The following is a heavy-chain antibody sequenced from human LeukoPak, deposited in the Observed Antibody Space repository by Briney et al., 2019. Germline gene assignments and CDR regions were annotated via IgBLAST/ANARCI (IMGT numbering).Heavy chain of an antibody. D-gene: IGHD2-21*02. V-gene: IGHV7-4-1*02. CDR3: ARPNQDRYCGGDCYSLDY. CDR2: INTNPGNP. J-gene: IGHJ4*02. CDR1: GYTFTSYA. Sequence: GASVKVSCKASGYTFTSYAMNWVRQAPGQGLEWMGWINTNPGNPTYAQGFTGRFVFSLDTSVSTAYLQISSLKAEDTAVYYCARPNQDRYCGGDCYSLDYWGQGTLVTVSS.